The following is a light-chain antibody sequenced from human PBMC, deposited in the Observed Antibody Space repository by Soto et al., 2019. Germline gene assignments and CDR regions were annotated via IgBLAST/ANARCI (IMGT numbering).Light chain of an antibody. Sequence: QSALTQPASVSGSPGQSITISCTGTSSDVGSYNLVSWYQQIPGKAPKLMIYEVSKRPSGVSTRFSGSKSGNTASLTISGLQAEDEADYFCYSYAGSSTYVFGTGTRSPS. CDR3: YSYAGSSTYV. J-gene: IGLJ1*01. V-gene: IGLV2-23*02. CDR1: SSDVGSYNL. CDR2: EVS.